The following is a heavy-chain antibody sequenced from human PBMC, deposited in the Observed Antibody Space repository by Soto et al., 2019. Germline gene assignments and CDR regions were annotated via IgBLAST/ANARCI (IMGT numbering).Heavy chain of an antibody. CDR2: ISWDGGST. CDR3: ARWYSSSFGLGYYGMDV. D-gene: IGHD6-6*01. CDR1: GFTFDDYT. V-gene: IGHV3-43*01. J-gene: IGHJ6*02. Sequence: GGSLRLSCAASGFTFDDYTMHWVRQAPGKGLEWVSLISWDGGSTYYADSVKGRFTISRDNSKNSLYLQMNSLRTEDTALYYCARWYSSSFGLGYYGMDVWGQGTTVTVSS.